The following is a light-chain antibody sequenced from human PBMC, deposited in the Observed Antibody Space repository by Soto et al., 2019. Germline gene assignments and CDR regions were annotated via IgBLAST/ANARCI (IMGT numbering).Light chain of an antibody. CDR3: QHYGSSSWT. CDR2: DAS. J-gene: IGKJ1*01. Sequence: EVVMTQSPATLSVSPGERATLSCRASQSVSSNVAWYQQKPGQAPRLLIYDASTRATGIPARFSGSGSGTDFTLTISRLEPEDFAVYYCQHYGSSSWTFGQGTKVDI. V-gene: IGKV3-15*01. CDR1: QSVSSN.